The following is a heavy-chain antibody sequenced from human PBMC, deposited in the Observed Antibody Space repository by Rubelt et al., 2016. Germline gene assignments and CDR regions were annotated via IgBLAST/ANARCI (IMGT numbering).Heavy chain of an antibody. CDR2: IIPILGIA. CDR3: ARVPLVLMVYAMLPFDP. Sequence: QVQLVQSGAEVKKPGSSVKVSCKASGGTFSSYAISWVRQAPGQGLEWMGRIIPILGIANYAQKFQGRVTITADKSTSTAYMELSSLRSEATAVYYCARVPLVLMVYAMLPFDPWGQGTLVTVSS. V-gene: IGHV1-69*04. J-gene: IGHJ5*02. CDR1: GGTFSSYA. D-gene: IGHD2-8*01.